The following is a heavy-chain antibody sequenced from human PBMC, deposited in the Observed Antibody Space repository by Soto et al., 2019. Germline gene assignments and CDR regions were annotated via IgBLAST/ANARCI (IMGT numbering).Heavy chain of an antibody. Sequence: GASVKVSCKASGYTFTNNDVSWVRQATGQGLEWMGWMNPGSGDTGYAQKFQGRVTMTRVISIATAYMELNSLTSEDTAIYYCARMESFGSLNWFDPWGQGTLVTVSS. J-gene: IGHJ5*02. D-gene: IGHD5-18*01. CDR3: ARMESFGSLNWFDP. CDR2: MNPGSGDT. CDR1: GYTFTNND. V-gene: IGHV1-8*02.